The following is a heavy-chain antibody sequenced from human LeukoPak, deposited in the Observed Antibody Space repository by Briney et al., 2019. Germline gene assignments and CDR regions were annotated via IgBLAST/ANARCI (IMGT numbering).Heavy chain of an antibody. CDR3: TKRYVNSNYWQSLGE. CDR1: GFTVSSNY. CDR2: IYSGGST. J-gene: IGHJ1*01. Sequence: PGGSLRLSCAASGFTVSSNYMSWVRQAPGKGLEWVSVIYSGGSTYYADSVKGRFAISRDNSKNTVYLQMNSLRVEDTAIYYCTKRYVNSNYWQSLGEWGQGTLVTVSS. V-gene: IGHV3-53*01. D-gene: IGHD3-9*01.